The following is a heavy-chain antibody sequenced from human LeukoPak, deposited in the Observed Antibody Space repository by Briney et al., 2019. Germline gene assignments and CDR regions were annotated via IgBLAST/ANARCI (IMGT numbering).Heavy chain of an antibody. CDR2: ISPNGAAP. D-gene: IGHD1-26*01. J-gene: IGHJ5*02. V-gene: IGHV3-23*01. Sequence: GGAPRLPRAAPGFTLKSYPLSRVRPAPGKGPGGVSSISPNGAAPFYSDSVKGRFTISRDNSKNTLYLQMNSLRAEDTAVYYCARNRYSGSSRQNWFDPWGQGTLVTVSS. CDR3: ARNRYSGSSRQNWFDP. CDR1: GFTLKSYP.